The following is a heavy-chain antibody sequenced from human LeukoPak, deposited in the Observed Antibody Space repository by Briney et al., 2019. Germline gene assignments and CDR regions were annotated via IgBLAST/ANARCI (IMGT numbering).Heavy chain of an antibody. CDR1: GYSISSGYY. CDR3: ARGPFGNRLPSDIVVVPAAEAYDAFDI. D-gene: IGHD2-2*01. V-gene: IGHV4-38-2*02. Sequence: SETLSLTCTVSGYSISSGYYWGWIRPPPGKGLEWIGSIYHSGSTYYNPSLKSRVTISVDTSKNQFSLKLSSVTAADTAVYYFARGPFGNRLPSDIVVVPAAEAYDAFDIWGQGTMVTVSS. CDR2: IYHSGST. J-gene: IGHJ3*02.